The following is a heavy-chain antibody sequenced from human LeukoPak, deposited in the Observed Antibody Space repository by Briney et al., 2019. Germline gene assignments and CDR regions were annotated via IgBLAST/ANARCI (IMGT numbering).Heavy chain of an antibody. CDR1: GYTFTSYY. D-gene: IGHD4-11*01. CDR2: INPSGGST. V-gene: IGHV1-46*01. Sequence: ASVKVSCKASGYTFTSYYMHWVRQAPGQGLEWMGIINPSGGSTIYAQKFQGRVTMTRDMSTSTVYVELSSMRSEDTAVYYCAREATTVNNWFDPWGQGTLVTVSS. CDR3: AREATTVNNWFDP. J-gene: IGHJ5*02.